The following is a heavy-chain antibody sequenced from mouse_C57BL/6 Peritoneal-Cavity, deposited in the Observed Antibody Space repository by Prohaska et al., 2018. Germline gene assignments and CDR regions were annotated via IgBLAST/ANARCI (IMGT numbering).Heavy chain of an antibody. J-gene: IGHJ1*03. CDR3: ARSGPRGYFDV. CDR2: IDPNSGGT. V-gene: IGHV1-72*01. D-gene: IGHD3-1*01. Sequence: VKQRPGRDLEWIGRIDPNSGGTKYNEKFKSKATLTVDKPSSTAYMQLSSLTSEDSAVYYCARSGPRGYFDVWGTGTTVTVSS.